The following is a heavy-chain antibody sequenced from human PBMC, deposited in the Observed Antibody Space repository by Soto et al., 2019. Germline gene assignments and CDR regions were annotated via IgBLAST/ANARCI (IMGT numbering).Heavy chain of an antibody. CDR1: GDTFSFYS. D-gene: IGHD3-10*01. CDR3: ASSYWAGYRALVY. V-gene: IGHV1-69*02. CDR2: INPILSMS. Sequence: QVQLVQSGAEVKRPGSSVKVSCKASGDTFSFYSINWVRQAPGLGLEWMGRINPILSMSNYAQRFQGRVMMTADNSAPTAYRDLRGLRSVDTAIYYCASSYWAGYRALVYCGEGALVTAS. J-gene: IGHJ4*02.